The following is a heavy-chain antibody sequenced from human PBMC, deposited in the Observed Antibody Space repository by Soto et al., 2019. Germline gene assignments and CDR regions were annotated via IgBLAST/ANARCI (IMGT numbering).Heavy chain of an antibody. J-gene: IGHJ6*02. CDR1: GGSFSGYY. V-gene: IGHV4-34*01. D-gene: IGHD3-10*01. CDR3: ARFNGSGSYWPYPYYYYYGMDV. CDR2: INHSGST. Sequence: PSETLSLTCAVYGGSFSGYYWSWIRQPPGKGLEWIREINHSGSTNYNPSLKSRVTISVDTSKNQFSLKLSSVTAADTAVYYCARFNGSGSYWPYPYYYYYGMDVWGQGTTVTVSS.